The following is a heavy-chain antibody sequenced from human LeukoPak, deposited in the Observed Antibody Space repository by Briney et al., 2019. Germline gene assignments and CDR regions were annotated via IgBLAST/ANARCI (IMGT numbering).Heavy chain of an antibody. V-gene: IGHV1-8*01. CDR3: AREVRCSSTSCYDYYYYYMDV. Sequence: ASVKVSCKASGYTFTSYDINWGRQATGQGLEWMGWMNPNSGNTGYAQKFQGRVTMTRNTSISTAYMELSSLRSEDTAVYYCAREVRCSSTSCYDYYYYYMDVRGKGTTVTVSS. CDR1: GYTFTSYD. D-gene: IGHD2-2*01. CDR2: MNPNSGNT. J-gene: IGHJ6*03.